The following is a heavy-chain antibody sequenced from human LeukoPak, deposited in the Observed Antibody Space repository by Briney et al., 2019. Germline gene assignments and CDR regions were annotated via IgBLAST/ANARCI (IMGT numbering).Heavy chain of an antibody. CDR1: GGSISSSSYY. Sequence: SETLSLTCTVSGGSISSSSYYWGWIRQPPGKGLEWIGSIYYSGSTNYNPSLKSRVTISVDTSKNQFSLKLSSVTAADTAVYYCARSRYSYGYRYYFDYWGQGTLVTVSS. V-gene: IGHV4-39*07. J-gene: IGHJ4*02. CDR3: ARSRYSYGYRYYFDY. D-gene: IGHD5-18*01. CDR2: IYYSGST.